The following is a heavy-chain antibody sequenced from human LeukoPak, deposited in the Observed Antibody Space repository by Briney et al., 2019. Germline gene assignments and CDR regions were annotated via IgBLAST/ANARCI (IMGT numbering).Heavy chain of an antibody. CDR3: ARQRGVGGVIVYFDY. V-gene: IGHV5-51*01. J-gene: IGHJ4*02. Sequence: GGSLKISCKGSGYRFTSYWIGWVRQMPGKGLEWMGIIYPGDSDTRYSPSFQGQVTISADKSISTAYLQWSSLKASDTAMYYCARQRGVGGVIVYFDYWGQGTLVTVSS. CDR1: GYRFTSYW. D-gene: IGHD3-16*02. CDR2: IYPGDSDT.